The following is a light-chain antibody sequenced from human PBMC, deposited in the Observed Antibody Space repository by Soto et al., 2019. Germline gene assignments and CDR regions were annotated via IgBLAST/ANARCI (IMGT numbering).Light chain of an antibody. CDR2: ATS. V-gene: IGKV1-39*01. J-gene: IGKJ1*01. CDR1: QNIRNY. CDR3: QQGYSSRWT. Sequence: DIQMTQSPSSLSASVGDRVTITCRASQNIRNYLNWYQQKPGKAPQLLIYATSSLQTGVPSRFSASGSGTDFSLVISDLQPEESATYYCQQGYSSRWTSGRGTKVEI.